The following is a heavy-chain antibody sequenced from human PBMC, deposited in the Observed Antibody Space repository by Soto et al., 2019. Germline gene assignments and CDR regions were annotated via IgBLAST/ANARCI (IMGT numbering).Heavy chain of an antibody. CDR3: ARESGGATATLDYYYFYMDV. CDR2: MNPNSGDT. J-gene: IGHJ6*03. CDR1: GYRFSDYY. D-gene: IGHD5-12*01. V-gene: IGHV1-2*02. Sequence: QVQLVQSGAEVKKPGASVTVSCKASGYRFSDYYLHWVRQAPGQGPEWMGWMNPNSGDTKYAQKCKGRVTMTRDTSVRTAFMELNWLKSDDTAVYYWARESGGATATLDYYYFYMDVWGIGTTVTVSS.